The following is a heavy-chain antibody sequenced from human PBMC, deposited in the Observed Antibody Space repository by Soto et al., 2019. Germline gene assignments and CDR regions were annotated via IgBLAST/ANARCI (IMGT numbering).Heavy chain of an antibody. Sequence: PTETLSLTCTVSGGSISSYYWSWIRQPPGKGLEWIGYIYYSGSTNYNPSLKSRVTISVDTSKNQFSLKLSSVTAADTAVYYCARAYGDYDFLVDYWGQGTLVTVSS. V-gene: IGHV4-59*01. CDR3: ARAYGDYDFLVDY. D-gene: IGHD4-17*01. CDR2: IYYSGST. CDR1: GGSISSYY. J-gene: IGHJ4*02.